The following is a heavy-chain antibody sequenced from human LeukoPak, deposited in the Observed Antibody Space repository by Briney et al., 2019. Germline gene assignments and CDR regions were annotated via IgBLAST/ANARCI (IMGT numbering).Heavy chain of an antibody. D-gene: IGHD3-22*01. CDR2: ISSSSSYI. CDR3: ARGTSSSDYSRLYYFDY. J-gene: IGHJ4*02. V-gene: IGHV3-21*01. Sequence: AGGSLRLSCAASGFTFSSYSMNWVRQAPGKGLEWVSSISSSSSYIYYADSVKGRFTISRDNAMNSLSLQMNSLRAEDTAVYYCARGTSSSDYSRLYYFDYWGQGTLVTVSS. CDR1: GFTFSSYS.